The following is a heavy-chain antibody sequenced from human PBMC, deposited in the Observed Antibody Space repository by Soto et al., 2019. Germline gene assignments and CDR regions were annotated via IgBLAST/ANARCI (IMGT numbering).Heavy chain of an antibody. CDR3: ARDQDSAMIT. CDR1: GFTFMNYA. J-gene: IGHJ4*02. D-gene: IGHD5-18*01. CDR2: ISSDGNNK. V-gene: IGHV3-30-3*01. Sequence: QVHLVESGGGVVQPGRSLRLSCGASGFTFMNYAMHWVRQAPGKGLEWVTIISSDGNNKYYADSVKGRFTISRDNSMNTLYLQMNSLSVEDTAIYYCARDQDSAMITWGQGTLVTVSS.